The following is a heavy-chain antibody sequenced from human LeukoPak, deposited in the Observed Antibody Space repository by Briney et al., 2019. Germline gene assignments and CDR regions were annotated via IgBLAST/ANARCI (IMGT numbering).Heavy chain of an antibody. CDR2: IYDSGST. CDR1: GGSIRRSYYY. D-gene: IGHD3-10*01. CDR3: ARKENVYYYFDY. V-gene: IGHV4-39*07. Sequence: SETLSLTCTVSGGSIRRSYYYWGRIRQHPGKGLEWIGSIYDSGSTYYNPSLQSRVTMSVDTSKNQFSLKLSSVTAVDTAVYYCARKENVYYYFDYWGQGTLVTVSS. J-gene: IGHJ4*02.